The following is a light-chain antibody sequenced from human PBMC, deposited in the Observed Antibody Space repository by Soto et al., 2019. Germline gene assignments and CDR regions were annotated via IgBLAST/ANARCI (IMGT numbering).Light chain of an antibody. V-gene: IGKV4-1*01. CDR1: QTVLYSSNNKNH. CDR3: QQYYSTPRT. J-gene: IGKJ1*01. CDR2: WAS. Sequence: DIVMPQSPDSLSVSXGDRAPIDGXSSQTVLYSSNNKNHLAWYQQRPGQPPKLLFSWASTRESGVPDRFSASGSGTDFTLSIGSLQAEDVAVYYCQQYYSTPRTFGQGTKVDIK.